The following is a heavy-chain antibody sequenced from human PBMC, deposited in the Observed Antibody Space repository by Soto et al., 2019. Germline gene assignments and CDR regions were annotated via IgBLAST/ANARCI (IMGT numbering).Heavy chain of an antibody. CDR2: ISTYNGDT. Sequence: QVQLVQSGAEVRKPGASVKVSCKASGYTFSTSGMSWLRQAPGQGLEWMGWISTYNGDTNDAPKFQDRITMTSDTTTSTVYMELRSLRSDDTAVYYCVRAGAAPYSYYGMDVWGQGTRVTVSS. CDR3: VRAGAAPYSYYGMDV. D-gene: IGHD2-15*01. V-gene: IGHV1-18*01. CDR1: GYTFSTSG. J-gene: IGHJ6*02.